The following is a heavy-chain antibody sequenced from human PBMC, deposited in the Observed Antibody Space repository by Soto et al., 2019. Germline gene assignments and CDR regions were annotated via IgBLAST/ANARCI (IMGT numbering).Heavy chain of an antibody. Sequence: QVQLQQWGAGLLKPSETLSLTCAVYGGSFSGYYWSWIRHPPVKGLEWIGEINHSGSTNYNPSLKSRVILSVDKSKNQFSLKLSSVTAADTAVYYCARDGWGYCSSTSCSLPPALPKNNWFDPWGQGTLVTVSS. CDR3: ARDGWGYCSSTSCSLPPALPKNNWFDP. V-gene: IGHV4-34*01. CDR1: GGSFSGYY. CDR2: INHSGST. D-gene: IGHD2-2*01. J-gene: IGHJ5*02.